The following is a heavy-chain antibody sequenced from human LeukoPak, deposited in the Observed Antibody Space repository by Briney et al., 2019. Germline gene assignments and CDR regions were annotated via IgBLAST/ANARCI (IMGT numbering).Heavy chain of an antibody. J-gene: IGHJ1*01. V-gene: IGHV4-34*01. CDR3: AMGKYYNCVHCDLFKAVGYFHL. D-gene: IGHD2/OR15-2a*01. CDR2: INHSGST. CDR1: GGSLTSYY. Sequence: PESLSLTCAVYGGSLTSYYWSWVRQPPGKGLEWIGEINHSGSTNYNPSLKSRVTISVDTSKNQDSRKLSSVTAADTAVDYSAMGKYYNCVHCDLFKAVGYFHLWGRGTLVSVST.